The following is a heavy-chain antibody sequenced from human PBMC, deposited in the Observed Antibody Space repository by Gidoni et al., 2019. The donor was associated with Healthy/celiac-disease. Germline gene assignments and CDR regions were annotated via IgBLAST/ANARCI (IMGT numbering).Heavy chain of an antibody. J-gene: IGHJ4*02. CDR3: AGEERSLLWFGDRGFFDY. D-gene: IGHD3-10*01. Sequence: QAQLQESGPGLVKPSETLSLTCTVSGRSISSHYWSWIRQPPGKGLEWIGYIYYSGSTNYNPSLKSRVTISVDTSKNQFSLKLSSVTAADTAVYYCAGEERSLLWFGDRGFFDYWGQGTLVTVSS. CDR2: IYYSGST. V-gene: IGHV4-59*11. CDR1: GRSISSHY.